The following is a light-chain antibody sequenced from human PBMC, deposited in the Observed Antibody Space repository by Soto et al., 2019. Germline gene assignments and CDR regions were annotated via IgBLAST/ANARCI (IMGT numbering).Light chain of an antibody. V-gene: IGKV1D-12*01. CDR3: HQSDTFPAT. J-gene: IGKJ4*01. CDR2: FAS. CDR1: QGIRSW. Sequence: DIQMTQSPSSVSASVGDRVTITCRASQGIRSWLAWYQQKPGKAPKLLTSFASTLQSGVPSRFSGGGSGTDFTLTISSLQPEDFETYYCHQSDTFPATIGGGTKVEIK.